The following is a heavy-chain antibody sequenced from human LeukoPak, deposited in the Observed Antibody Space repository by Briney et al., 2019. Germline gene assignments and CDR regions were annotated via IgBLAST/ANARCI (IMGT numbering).Heavy chain of an antibody. CDR3: ARDPNMVRGVIGENWFDP. J-gene: IGHJ5*02. CDR1: GGSISSGSYY. D-gene: IGHD3-10*01. CDR2: IYTSGST. V-gene: IGHV4-61*02. Sequence: SETLSLTCTVSGGSISSGSYYWSWIRQPAGKGLEWIGRIYTSGSTNYNPSLKSRVTISVDTSKNQFSLKLSSVTAADTAVYYCARDPNMVRGVIGENWFDPWGQGTLVTVSS.